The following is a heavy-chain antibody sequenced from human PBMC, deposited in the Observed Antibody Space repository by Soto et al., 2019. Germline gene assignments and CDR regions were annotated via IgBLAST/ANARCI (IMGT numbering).Heavy chain of an antibody. CDR1: GGSFSGYY. J-gene: IGHJ4*02. CDR3: ARLFYGSGSYYSQSFDY. V-gene: IGHV4-34*01. D-gene: IGHD3-10*01. Sequence: QVQLQQWGAGLLKPSETLSLTCAVYGGSFSGYYWSWIRQPPGKGLEWIGEINHSGSTNYNPSLQRRVTISVDTSKNQFYLKLSSVTAADTAVYYCARLFYGSGSYYSQSFDYWGQGTLVTVSS. CDR2: INHSGST.